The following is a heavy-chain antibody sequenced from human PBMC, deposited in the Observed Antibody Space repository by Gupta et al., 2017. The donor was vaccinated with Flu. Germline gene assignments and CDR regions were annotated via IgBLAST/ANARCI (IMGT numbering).Heavy chain of an antibody. V-gene: IGHV3-23*01. D-gene: IGHD5/OR15-5a*01. CDR3: ASLWSTGSYYFDY. CDR2: ISGSGGST. CDR1: GFTFSTYA. J-gene: IGHJ4*02. Sequence: EVQLLESGGGLVQPGGSLRLSCAAHGFTFSTYAMTWVRQAPGKGLEWVSGISGSGGSTYYADSVKGRFSISRDNSKNTLYLQMNSLRAEDTAVYYCASLWSTGSYYFDYWGQGTLVTVSS.